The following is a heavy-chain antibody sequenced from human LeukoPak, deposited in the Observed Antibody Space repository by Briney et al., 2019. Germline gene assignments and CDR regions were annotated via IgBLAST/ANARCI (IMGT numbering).Heavy chain of an antibody. Sequence: SQTLSLTCTVSGGSISSGSYYRSWIRQPAGKGLEWIGRIYTSGSTNYNPSLKSRVTISVDTSKNQFSLKLSSVTAADTAVYYCARAAPEHRYGIGYYFDYWGQGTLVTVSS. CDR1: GGSISSGSYY. V-gene: IGHV4-61*02. J-gene: IGHJ4*02. D-gene: IGHD1-14*01. CDR2: IYTSGST. CDR3: ARAAPEHRYGIGYYFDY.